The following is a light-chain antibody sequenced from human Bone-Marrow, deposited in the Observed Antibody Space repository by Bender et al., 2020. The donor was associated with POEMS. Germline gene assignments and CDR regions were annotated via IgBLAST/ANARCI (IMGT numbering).Light chain of an antibody. Sequence: QSALTQPASVSGSAGQSITFSCTGTNNDVGAYNFVSWYQQHPGKAPRLMIYDVSTRPSGVSDRFSGSKSGNTASLTISGLQAEDEADYYCTSYAGNNNLVFGGGTKLTVL. CDR3: TSYAGNNNLV. V-gene: IGLV2-14*01. J-gene: IGLJ3*02. CDR1: NNDVGAYNF. CDR2: DVS.